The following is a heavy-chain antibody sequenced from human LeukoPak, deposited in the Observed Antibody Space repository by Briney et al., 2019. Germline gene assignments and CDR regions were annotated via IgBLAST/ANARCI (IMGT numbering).Heavy chain of an antibody. CDR3: AKGRDSWSNKIDY. V-gene: IGHV3-21*01. J-gene: IGHJ4*02. D-gene: IGHD3-3*01. CDR2: ISSRSSYI. CDR1: GFTFSGYT. Sequence: VGSLCLSRAASGFTFSGYTMNWVRQAPGKGLEWVSSISSRSSYIYYADSVKGRFTISRDNAKNSLYLQMNSLRGEDTAVYYCAKGRDSWSNKIDYWGQGTLVTVSS.